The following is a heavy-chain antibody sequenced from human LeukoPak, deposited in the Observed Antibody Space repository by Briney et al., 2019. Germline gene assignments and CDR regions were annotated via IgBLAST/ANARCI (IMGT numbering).Heavy chain of an antibody. J-gene: IGHJ4*02. CDR2: IKQDGSEK. Sequence: GGSLRLSCAASGFTSSSYWMSWVRQAPGKGLEWVANIKQDGSEKYYVDSVKGRFTISRDNAKNSLYLQMNSLRAEDTAVYYCARETGRAYYFDYWGQGTLVTVSS. V-gene: IGHV3-7*01. D-gene: IGHD1-1*01. CDR3: ARETGRAYYFDY. CDR1: GFTSSSYW.